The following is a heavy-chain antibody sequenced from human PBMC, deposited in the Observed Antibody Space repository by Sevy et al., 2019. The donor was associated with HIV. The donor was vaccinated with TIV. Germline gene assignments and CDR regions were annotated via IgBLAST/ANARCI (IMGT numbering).Heavy chain of an antibody. D-gene: IGHD3-22*01. CDR2: INPNSGET. V-gene: IGHV1-2*06. J-gene: IGHJ4*02. CDR1: GTTFIGYY. CDR3: ARGPPDSSGYYYPPFEY. Sequence: ASVKVSCKTSGTTFIGYYMYWVRQAPGQGLECMGRINPNSGETNYAQKFHGRVTMTRDTSVNTAYMELSRRRSDDTAVYYCARGPPDSSGYYYPPFEYWGQGILVTVSS.